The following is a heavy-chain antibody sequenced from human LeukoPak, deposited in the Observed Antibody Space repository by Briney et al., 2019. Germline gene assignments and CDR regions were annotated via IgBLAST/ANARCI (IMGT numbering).Heavy chain of an antibody. V-gene: IGHV4-59*01. CDR1: GGSISRYY. J-gene: IGHJ6*02. CDR3: ARRGYDTDYYYYYGMDV. CDR2: IYYSGST. Sequence: PSETLSLTCSVSGGSISRYYWSWIRQPPGKGLEWIGYIYYSGSTNYNPSLKSRVTISVDTSKNQFSLKLSSVTAADTAVYYCARRGYDTDYYYYYGMDVWGQGTTVTVSS. D-gene: IGHD5-12*01.